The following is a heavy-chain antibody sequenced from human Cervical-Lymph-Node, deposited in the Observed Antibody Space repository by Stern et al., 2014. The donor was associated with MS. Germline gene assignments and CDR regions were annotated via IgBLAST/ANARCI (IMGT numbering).Heavy chain of an antibody. CDR3: ARQRYFDY. Sequence: VQLGQSVPEVKRPGESLKISCQASGYTFTSYWIGWVRQMPGKGLEWIAIIFPGGSDIRYSPSFQGQVTISADKSSSTAYLQWNNLKASDTAIYYCARQRYFDYWGQGTLVTVSS. V-gene: IGHV5-51*01. J-gene: IGHJ4*02. CDR2: IFPGGSDI. CDR1: GYTFTSYW.